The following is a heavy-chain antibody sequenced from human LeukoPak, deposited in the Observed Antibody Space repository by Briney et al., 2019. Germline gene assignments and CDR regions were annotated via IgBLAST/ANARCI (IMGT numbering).Heavy chain of an antibody. J-gene: IGHJ2*01. V-gene: IGHV1-18*01. D-gene: IGHD2-15*01. CDR2: ISAYNGNT. CDR1: GYTFTSYG. CDR3: ARDRYCSGGSCYGSEWYFDL. Sequence: ASVKVSCKASGYTFTSYGITWVRQAPGQGLEWMGWISAYNGNTNYAQKLQGRVTMTTDTSTSTAYMELRSLRSDGTAVYYCARDRYCSGGSCYGSEWYFDLWGRGTLVTVSS.